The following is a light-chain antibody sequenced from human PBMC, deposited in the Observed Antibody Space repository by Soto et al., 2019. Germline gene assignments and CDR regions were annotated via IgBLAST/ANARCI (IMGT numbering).Light chain of an antibody. CDR1: QRLTSRS. V-gene: IGKV3-20*01. J-gene: IGKJ2*01. CDR3: QQSGTSPYT. CDR2: GAS. Sequence: EIVLTQSPGTLSLSPGEGATLSCRASQRLTSRSLAWYQQKPGQAPRLLIYGASSRATGIPDRFSGSGSGTDFTLSISRLEPEDFAVYYCQQSGTSPYTFGQGTKLEIK.